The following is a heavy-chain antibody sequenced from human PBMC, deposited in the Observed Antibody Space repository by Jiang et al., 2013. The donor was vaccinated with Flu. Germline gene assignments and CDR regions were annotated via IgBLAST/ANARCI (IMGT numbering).Heavy chain of an antibody. J-gene: IGHJ5*02. D-gene: IGHD1-26*01. Sequence: GLLKPSETLSLTCAVYGGSFSGYYWSWVRQSPGKGLEWIGEINHSGSTNYNPSLKSRVTISVDTSENQFSLKLSSVTAADTAVYYCARFSGRSPWGQGTLVTVSS. CDR3: ARFSGRSP. CDR2: INHSGST. CDR1: GGSFSGYY. V-gene: IGHV4-34*01.